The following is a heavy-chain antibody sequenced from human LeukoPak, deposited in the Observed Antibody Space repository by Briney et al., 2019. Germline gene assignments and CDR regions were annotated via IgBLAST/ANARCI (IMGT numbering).Heavy chain of an antibody. CDR1: GGPISGYY. V-gene: IGHV4-59*01. J-gene: IGHJ5*02. CDR2: IYYSGST. CDR3: ARTIEEYNWFDP. Sequence: SETLSLTCTVSGGPISGYYWSWLRQSPGKGLEWIGYIYYSGSTNYNPSLKSRVTISVDTSKNQFSLKLLSVTAADTAVYYCARTIEEYNWFDPWGQGTLVTVSS.